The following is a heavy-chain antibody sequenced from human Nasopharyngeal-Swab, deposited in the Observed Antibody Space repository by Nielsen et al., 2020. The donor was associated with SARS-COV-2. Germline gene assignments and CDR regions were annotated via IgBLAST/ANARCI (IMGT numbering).Heavy chain of an antibody. CDR1: GGSISSSSYY. V-gene: IGHV4-39*07. J-gene: IGHJ4*02. D-gene: IGHD6-13*01. Sequence: SETLSLTCTVSGGSISSSSYYWGWIRQPPGKGLEWIGSIYYSGSTYYNPSLKSRVTISVDTSKNQFSLKLSSVTAADTAVYYCARVKGAAGPKVDYWGQGTLVTVSS. CDR3: ARVKGAAGPKVDY. CDR2: IYYSGST.